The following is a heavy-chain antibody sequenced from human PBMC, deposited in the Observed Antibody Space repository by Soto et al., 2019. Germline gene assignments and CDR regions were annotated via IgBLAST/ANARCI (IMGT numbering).Heavy chain of an antibody. CDR1: GGSISSGGYY. V-gene: IGHV4-31*03. Sequence: SETLSLTCTVSGGSISSGGYYWSWIRQHPGKGLEWIGYIYYSGSTYYNPSLKSRVTISVDTSKNQFSLKLSSVTAADTAVYYCARGEDYYDSSGYYPPLCDYWGQGTLVTVSS. D-gene: IGHD3-22*01. CDR2: IYYSGST. CDR3: ARGEDYYDSSGYYPPLCDY. J-gene: IGHJ4*02.